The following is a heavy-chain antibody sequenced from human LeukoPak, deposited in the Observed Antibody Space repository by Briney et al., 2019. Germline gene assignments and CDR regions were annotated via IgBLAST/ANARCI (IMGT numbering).Heavy chain of an antibody. Sequence: SETLSLTCTVSGGSINNYYWSWIRQPPGKGLEWIGFIYSTGSTNYNPSLKSRVTISVDTSKNQFSLKLSSVTAADTAVYYCAREDVAGGSGSNYYYYGADVWGQGTTVTVSS. CDR2: IYSTGST. CDR1: GGSINNYY. V-gene: IGHV4-59*01. D-gene: IGHD3-10*01. J-gene: IGHJ6*02. CDR3: AREDVAGGSGSNYYYYGADV.